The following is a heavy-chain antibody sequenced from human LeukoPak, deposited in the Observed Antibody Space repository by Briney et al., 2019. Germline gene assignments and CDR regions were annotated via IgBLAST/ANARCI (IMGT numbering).Heavy chain of an antibody. CDR2: INHSGST. D-gene: IGHD3-10*01. V-gene: IGHV4-34*01. J-gene: IGHJ4*02. CDR3: ARGPPPRITMVRGVTGRYYFDY. CDR1: GGSFSGYY. Sequence: SETLSLTCAVYGGSFSGYYWSWIRQPPGKGLEWIGEINHSGSTNYNPSLKSRVTISVDTSKNQFSLKLSSVTAADTAVYYCARGPPPRITMVRGVTGRYYFDYWGQGTLVTVSS.